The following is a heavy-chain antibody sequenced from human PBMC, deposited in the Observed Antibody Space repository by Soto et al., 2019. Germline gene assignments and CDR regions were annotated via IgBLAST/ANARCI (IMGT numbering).Heavy chain of an antibody. CDR1: GGSVSSGSHY. CDR2: IYYSGST. J-gene: IGHJ5*02. CDR3: ARDDDWFDP. Sequence: QVQLQESGPGLVKPSETLSLTCTVSGGSVSSGSHYWSWIRQPPGKGLEWIGYIYYSGSTNYNPSLKSRVTISVDTSKNQFSLKLSSVTAADTAVYYCARDDDWFDPWGQGTLVTVSS. V-gene: IGHV4-61*01.